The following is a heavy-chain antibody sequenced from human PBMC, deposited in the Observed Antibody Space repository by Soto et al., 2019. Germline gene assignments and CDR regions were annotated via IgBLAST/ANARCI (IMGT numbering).Heavy chain of an antibody. V-gene: IGHV4-59*01. CDR2: IYYSGST. CDR1: GGSISSYY. J-gene: IGHJ6*02. CDR3: AREGLTGTIGLYYYYGMDV. Sequence: QVQLQESGPGLVKPSETLSLTCTVSGGSISSYYWSWIRQPPGKGLEWIGYIYYSGSTNYNPSLKGRATISVDTSKNQFSLQLSSVTAADTAVYYCAREGLTGTIGLYYYYGMDVWGQGTTVTVSS. D-gene: IGHD1-7*01.